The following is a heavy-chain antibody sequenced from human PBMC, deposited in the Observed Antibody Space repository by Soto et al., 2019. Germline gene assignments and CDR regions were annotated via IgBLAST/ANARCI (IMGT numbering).Heavy chain of an antibody. D-gene: IGHD4-17*01. Sequence: PGGALRLSCAASGFTFPKYAMMWIRQAPGKGLEWISGILGSGGTYHADSVMGRFTISKDNSRNTLYLQMNSLRAEDKAPYYCAQDAVYGDGLWLPESWGQGTLVTVSS. CDR2: ILGSGGT. CDR3: AQDAVYGDGLWLPES. J-gene: IGHJ5*02. CDR1: GFTFPKYA. V-gene: IGHV3-23*01.